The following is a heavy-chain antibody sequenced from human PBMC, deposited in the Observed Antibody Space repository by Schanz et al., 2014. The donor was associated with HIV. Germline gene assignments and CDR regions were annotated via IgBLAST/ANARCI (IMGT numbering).Heavy chain of an antibody. CDR1: GFTFNNYA. V-gene: IGHV3-23*01. J-gene: IGHJ4*02. D-gene: IGHD3-22*01. CDR2: ISESGGRT. Sequence: EVQLLDSGGGLVQPGGSLRLSCVASGFTFNNYAMTWVRQAPGKGLEWVSSISESGGRTYYADSVNGRVTISRDNSKNTLSLQMTALRTEDTAIYYCAKPEYDSSGNSQTHFDYWGQGTLVTVSS. CDR3: AKPEYDSSGNSQTHFDY.